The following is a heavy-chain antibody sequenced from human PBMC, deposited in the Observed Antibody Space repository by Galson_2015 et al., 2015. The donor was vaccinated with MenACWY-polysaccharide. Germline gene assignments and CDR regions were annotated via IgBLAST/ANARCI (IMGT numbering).Heavy chain of an antibody. CDR1: GFTFTSYA. D-gene: IGHD3-3*01. Sequence: SLRLSCEASGFTFTSYAMSWVRTAPGKGLEWVSAIRSSGTNTYYADSVKGRFTISRDNSKNTLYLQMYSLRAEDTAVYYCAKDSTDFWSVAGRFDHWSQGTLVTVSS. J-gene: IGHJ5*02. CDR3: AKDSTDFWSVAGRFDH. V-gene: IGHV3-23*01. CDR2: IRSSGTNT.